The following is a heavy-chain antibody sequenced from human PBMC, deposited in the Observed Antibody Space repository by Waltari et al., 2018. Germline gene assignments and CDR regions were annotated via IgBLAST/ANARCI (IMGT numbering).Heavy chain of an antibody. Sequence: QVQLVQSGAEVRKPGAAVKVSCKSSGYILSHYHMHWVRQVRGQGLEWIGKISPSDDTTTYAQQFQGRLTMTRDTSTSTVYLELSSLRSEDTAVYYCARRNGGTSPFDYWGQGTLVTVSS. CDR3: ARRNGGTSPFDY. J-gene: IGHJ4*02. D-gene: IGHD2-15*01. V-gene: IGHV1-46*01. CDR1: GYILSHYH. CDR2: ISPSDDTT.